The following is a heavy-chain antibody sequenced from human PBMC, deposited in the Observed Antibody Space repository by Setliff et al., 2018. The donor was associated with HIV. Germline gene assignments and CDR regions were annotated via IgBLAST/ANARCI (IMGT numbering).Heavy chain of an antibody. Sequence: PSETLSLTCTVSGDSISSSSYYWGWIRQPPGKGLEWIGTIYYSGSTYYNPSLKSRVTLSLDTSKNQFSLKVTSVTAADTAVYYCARQAAATTNFDYWGQGTLVTAPQ. J-gene: IGHJ4*02. V-gene: IGHV4-39*01. CDR2: IYYSGST. CDR1: GDSISSSSYY. D-gene: IGHD1-26*01. CDR3: ARQAAATTNFDY.